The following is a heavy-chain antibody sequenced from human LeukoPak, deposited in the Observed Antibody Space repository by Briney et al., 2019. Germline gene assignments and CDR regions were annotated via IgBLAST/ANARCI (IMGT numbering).Heavy chain of an antibody. CDR2: INYSGRT. Sequence: SETLSLTCTGSGGSISTYYWSWVRQSPGKGLEWIGYINYSGRTNSSPSLKSRVAISVDTSKNQFSLKLSSVTAADTAVYYCARGGDQDGYNAVFDYWGQGTLVTVSS. J-gene: IGHJ4*02. CDR1: GGSISTYY. V-gene: IGHV4-59*01. CDR3: ARGGDQDGYNAVFDY. D-gene: IGHD5-24*01.